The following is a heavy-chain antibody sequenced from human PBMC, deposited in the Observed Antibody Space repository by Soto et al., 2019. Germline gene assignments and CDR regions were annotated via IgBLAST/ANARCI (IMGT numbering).Heavy chain of an antibody. D-gene: IGHD3-16*02. J-gene: IGHJ4*02. CDR2: ITSSGGTI. V-gene: IGHV3-48*03. Sequence: XGSLRLSCAASGFTFSNYEMNGVRQAPGKGLEWVSYITSSGGTIYYADSVKGRFTISRDNAKNSLYLQMNGLRAEDTAVYYCARGNSPVNVYWGQGTLVTVSS. CDR1: GFTFSNYE. CDR3: ARGNSPVNVY.